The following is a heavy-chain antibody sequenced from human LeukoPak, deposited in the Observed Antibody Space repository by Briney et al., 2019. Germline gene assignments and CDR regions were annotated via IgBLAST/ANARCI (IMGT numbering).Heavy chain of an antibody. D-gene: IGHD3-3*01. CDR2: IYTSGST. CDR3: ARAGEDFWSGYYDDY. J-gene: IGHJ4*02. CDR1: GGSISSYY. Sequence: PSETLSLTCTVSGGSISSYYWSWIRQPAGKGLEWIGRIYTSGSTNYNPSLKSRVTMSVDTSKNQFSLKLSSVTAADTAVYYCARAGEDFWSGYYDDYWGQGTLVTVSS. V-gene: IGHV4-4*07.